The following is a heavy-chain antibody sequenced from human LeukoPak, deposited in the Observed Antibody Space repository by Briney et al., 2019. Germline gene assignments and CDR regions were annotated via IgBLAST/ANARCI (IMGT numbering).Heavy chain of an antibody. V-gene: IGHV4-59*01. J-gene: IGHJ6*03. D-gene: IGHD2-8*01. Sequence: SETLSLTCTVSGGSISSYYWSWIRQPPGKGLEWIGYIYYSGSTNYNPSLKSRVTISVDTSKNQFSLKLSSVTAADTAVYYCARXXXYCTNGVCYGHYMDVWGKGTTVTVSS. CDR3: ARXXXYCTNGVCYGHYMDV. CDR2: IYYSGST. CDR1: GGSISSYY.